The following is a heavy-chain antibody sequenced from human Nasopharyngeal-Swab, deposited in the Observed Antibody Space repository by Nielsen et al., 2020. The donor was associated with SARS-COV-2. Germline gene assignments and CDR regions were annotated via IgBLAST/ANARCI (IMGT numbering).Heavy chain of an antibody. CDR2: IYSGGST. Sequence: GESLKISCAASGFTFSSYEMNWVRQAPGKGLEWVSVIYSGGSTYYADSVKGRFTISRDNSKNTLYLQINSLRAEDTAVYYCARGIVGDYYYGMDVWGQGTTVTVSS. CDR3: ARGIVGDYYYGMDV. J-gene: IGHJ6*02. V-gene: IGHV3-66*01. CDR1: GFTFSSYE. D-gene: IGHD2/OR15-2a*01.